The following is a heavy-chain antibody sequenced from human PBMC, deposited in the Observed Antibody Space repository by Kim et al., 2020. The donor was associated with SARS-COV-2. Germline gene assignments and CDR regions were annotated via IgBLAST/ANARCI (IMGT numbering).Heavy chain of an antibody. V-gene: IGHV1-69*13. CDR1: GGTFSSYA. CDR3: ARDAYYDILTGYRPSYYYGMDV. Sequence: SVKVSCKASGGTFSSYAISWVRQAPGQGLEWMGGIIPIFGTANYAQKFQGRVTITADESTSTAYMELSSLRSEDTAVYYCARDAYYDILTGYRPSYYYGMDVWGQGTTVTVSS. CDR2: IIPIFGTA. D-gene: IGHD3-9*01. J-gene: IGHJ6*02.